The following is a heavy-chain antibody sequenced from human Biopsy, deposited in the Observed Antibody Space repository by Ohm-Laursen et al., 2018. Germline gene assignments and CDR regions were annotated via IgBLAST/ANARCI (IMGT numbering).Heavy chain of an antibody. V-gene: IGHV3-53*01. J-gene: IGHJ4*02. CDR2: IYLDGNT. CDR3: VRGRAY. Sequence: SLRLSCSASEFTFSDYYMSWVRQAPGKGLEWVSIIYLDGNTYYTDSVKGRFTISRDNSKNALYLQMNSLRPADTAKYYCVRGRAYWGQGTRVTVSS. CDR1: EFTFSDYY.